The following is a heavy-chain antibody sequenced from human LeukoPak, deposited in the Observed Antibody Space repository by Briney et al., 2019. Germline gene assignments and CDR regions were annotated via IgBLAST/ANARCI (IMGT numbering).Heavy chain of an antibody. V-gene: IGHV3-53*01. J-gene: IGHJ4*02. Sequence: GGSLRLSCAASGYTVSSNYMSWVRQAPGKGLEWVSVIYSGGSTYYADSVKGRFTISRDNSKNTLYLQMNSLRAEDTAVYYCARGYYYDSSGYSSWSQGTLVTVSS. CDR1: GYTVSSNY. CDR3: ARGYYYDSSGYSS. CDR2: IYSGGST. D-gene: IGHD3-22*01.